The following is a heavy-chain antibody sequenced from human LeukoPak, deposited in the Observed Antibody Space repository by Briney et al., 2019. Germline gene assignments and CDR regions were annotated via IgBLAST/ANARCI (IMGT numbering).Heavy chain of an antibody. D-gene: IGHD1-1*01. V-gene: IGHV3-7*01. CDR3: ATTTRSPSWDY. CDR1: GFTFSSYW. Sequence: GGSLRLSCAASGFTFSSYWMCWVRQAPGKGLEWVTNIKPDGTEKQYVDSVKGRLTISRDNAKNSLYLQMNSLRVDDTAVYYCATTTRSPSWDYWGQGTLVTVSS. CDR2: IKPDGTEK. J-gene: IGHJ4*02.